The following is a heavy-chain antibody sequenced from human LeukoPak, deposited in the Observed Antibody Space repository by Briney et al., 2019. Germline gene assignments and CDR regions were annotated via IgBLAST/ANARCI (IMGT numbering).Heavy chain of an antibody. CDR3: ARDRYSSSWPYYFDY. CDR1: GFTFSSYS. J-gene: IGHJ4*02. CDR2: ISSSSSTI. D-gene: IGHD6-13*01. Sequence: GGSLRLSCAASGFTFSSYSMNWVRQAPGKGMEWVSYISSSSSTIYYADSVKGRFTISRDNAKNSLYLQMNSLRDEDTAVYYCARDRYSSSWPYYFDYWGQGTLVTVS. V-gene: IGHV3-48*02.